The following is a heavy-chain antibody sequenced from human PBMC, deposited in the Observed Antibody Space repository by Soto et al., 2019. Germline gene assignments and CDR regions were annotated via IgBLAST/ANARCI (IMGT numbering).Heavy chain of an antibody. V-gene: IGHV6-1*01. CDR3: ARTNAYYHTVAPFDV. J-gene: IGHJ3*01. Sequence: SQTLSLTCAISGDRVSSKSAAWNWIRQSPSRGLEWLGRTSYRSKWYDDYAVSVKSRITINPDTSKNQFSLQLNSVTPEDTAVYYCARTNAYYHTVAPFDVWGQGTLVTVSS. D-gene: IGHD3-22*01. CDR1: GDRVSSKSAA. CDR2: TSYRSKWYD.